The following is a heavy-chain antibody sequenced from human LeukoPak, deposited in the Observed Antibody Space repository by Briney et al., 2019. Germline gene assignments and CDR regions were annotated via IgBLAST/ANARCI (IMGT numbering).Heavy chain of an antibody. CDR2: ITSSGGST. Sequence: PGRSLRLSCAASGSTFSTYPTSSVRQAPGKGLEWVSAITSSGGSTYYADSVRGRFTISRDNSKNTLYLQMSSLRAEDTAVYYCAKPILGYKYAHDAFDIWGQGTMVTVSS. CDR1: GSTFSTYP. V-gene: IGHV3-23*01. D-gene: IGHD5-18*01. J-gene: IGHJ3*02. CDR3: AKPILGYKYAHDAFDI.